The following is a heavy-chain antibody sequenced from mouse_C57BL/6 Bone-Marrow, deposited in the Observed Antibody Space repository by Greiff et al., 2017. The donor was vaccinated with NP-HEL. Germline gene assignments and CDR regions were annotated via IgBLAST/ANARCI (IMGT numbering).Heavy chain of an antibody. Sequence: QVQLQQPGAELVKPGASVKLSCKASGYTFTSYWMHWVKQRPGRGLEWIGRIDPNSGGTKYNEKFKSKATLTVDKPSSTAYMQLSSLTSEDSAVYYCARPLSAGSSYRFAYWGQGTLVTVSA. CDR2: IDPNSGGT. V-gene: IGHV1-72*01. J-gene: IGHJ3*01. D-gene: IGHD1-1*01. CDR1: GYTFTSYW. CDR3: ARPLSAGSSYRFAY.